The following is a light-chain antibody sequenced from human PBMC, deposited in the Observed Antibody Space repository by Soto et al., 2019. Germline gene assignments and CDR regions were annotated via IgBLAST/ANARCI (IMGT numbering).Light chain of an antibody. CDR1: SSDVGGYNY. CDR3: QVWDSSSAHVV. V-gene: IGLV2-8*01. CDR2: EVS. J-gene: IGLJ2*01. Sequence: QSALTQPPSASGSPGQSVTISCTGTSSDVGGYNYVSWYQQHPGKAPKLMISEVSKRPSGVPDRFSGSKSGNTASLTVSGLQAEDEAEYYCQVWDSSSAHVVFGGGTKLTVL.